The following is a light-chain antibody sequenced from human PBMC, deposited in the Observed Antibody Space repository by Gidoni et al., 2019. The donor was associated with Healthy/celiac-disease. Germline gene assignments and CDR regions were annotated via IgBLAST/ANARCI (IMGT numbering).Light chain of an antibody. Sequence: DKEMTHAPSTLSVSLGDRVTITCRASQSISSWLAWYQQKPGKAPTLLIYKASSLASGVSSRFSGSGSGTEFTLTISSLQPVDVATYYCRQYNSYSWTFGQGTRLEIK. CDR3: RQYNSYSWT. CDR1: QSISSW. CDR2: KAS. J-gene: IGKJ1*01. V-gene: IGKV1-5*03.